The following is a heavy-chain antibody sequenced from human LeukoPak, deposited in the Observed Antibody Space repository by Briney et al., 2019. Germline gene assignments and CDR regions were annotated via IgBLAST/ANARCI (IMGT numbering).Heavy chain of an antibody. CDR2: MNPNSGNT. J-gene: IGHJ6*03. V-gene: IGHV1-8*01. D-gene: IGHD3-3*01. Sequence: GASVKVSCKASGYTFTSYDINWVRQATGQGLEWMGWMNPNSGNTGYAQKFQGRVTMTRNTSISTAYMELSSLRSEDTAVYYCARAPDFWSGEYYYYYYMDVWGKGTTVTASS. CDR3: ARAPDFWSGEYYYYYYMDV. CDR1: GYTFTSYD.